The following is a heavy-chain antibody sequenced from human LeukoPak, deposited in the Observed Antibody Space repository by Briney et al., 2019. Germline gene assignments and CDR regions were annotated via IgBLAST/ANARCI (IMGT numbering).Heavy chain of an antibody. Sequence: GGSLRLSCTASGFTFGDYAMSWFRQAPGKGLEWVGFIRSKAYGGTTEYAASVKGRFTTSRDDSKSIAYLQMNSLKTEDTAVYYCTRDRVGATFDYWGQGTLVTVSS. J-gene: IGHJ4*02. D-gene: IGHD1-26*01. V-gene: IGHV3-49*03. CDR2: IRSKAYGGTT. CDR3: TRDRVGATFDY. CDR1: GFTFGDYA.